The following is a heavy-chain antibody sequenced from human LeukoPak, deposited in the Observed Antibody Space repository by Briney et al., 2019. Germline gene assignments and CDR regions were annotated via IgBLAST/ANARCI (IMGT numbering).Heavy chain of an antibody. V-gene: IGHV4-59*01. Sequence: SETLSLTCTVSGGSINSYYWIWIRQPPGKGLEWIGNVYYSGRTNYNPSLRSRVTMSVDTSKNQFSLKLTSVTAADTAVYYCARGRGLGYCSGSTCLTYGMDVWGQGTTVAVSS. CDR3: ARGRGLGYCSGSTCLTYGMDV. CDR1: GGSINSYY. D-gene: IGHD2-15*01. J-gene: IGHJ6*02. CDR2: VYYSGRT.